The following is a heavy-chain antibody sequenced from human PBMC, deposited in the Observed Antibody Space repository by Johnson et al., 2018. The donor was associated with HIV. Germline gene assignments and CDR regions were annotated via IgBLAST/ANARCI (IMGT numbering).Heavy chain of an antibody. D-gene: IGHD6-19*01. Sequence: QVQVVESGGGVVQPGRSLRLSCAASGFTFSSYAMHWVRQAPGKGLEWVAVISYDGSNKYYADSVKGRFTISRDNSKNTLYLQMNSLRAEDTAVYYCARGEGSGWHLAGAFDIWGQGTMVTVSS. V-gene: IGHV3-30*14. CDR1: GFTFSSYA. J-gene: IGHJ3*02. CDR2: ISYDGSNK. CDR3: ARGEGSGWHLAGAFDI.